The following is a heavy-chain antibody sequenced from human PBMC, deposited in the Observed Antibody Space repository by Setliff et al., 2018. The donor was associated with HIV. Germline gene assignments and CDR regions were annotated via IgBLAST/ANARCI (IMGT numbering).Heavy chain of an antibody. Sequence: GASVKVSCKSSGYTFTDYFMHWVRQAPGQGLEWMGWISPDNANTRISQRFRGSVTMTRDRSINTAYTEFSGLTSDDTAVYYCARQLSNSFDYWGRGTLVTVSS. CDR2: ISPDNANT. V-gene: IGHV1-2*02. J-gene: IGHJ4*02. CDR3: ARQLSNSFDY. D-gene: IGHD1-1*01. CDR1: GYTFTDYF.